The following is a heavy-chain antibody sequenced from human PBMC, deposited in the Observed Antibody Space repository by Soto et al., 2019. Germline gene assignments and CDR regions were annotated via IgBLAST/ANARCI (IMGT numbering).Heavy chain of an antibody. V-gene: IGHV3-23*01. J-gene: IGHJ3*02. CDR1: GFTFSSYA. CDR2: ISGSGGST. Sequence: GGSLRLSCAASGFTFSSYAMSWVRQAPGKGLEWVSAISGSGGSTYYADSVKGRFTISRDNSKNTLYLQMNSLRAEDTAVYYCGVLGSSGSVYSRKTRGDAFDIWGQGTMVTVSS. D-gene: IGHD6-19*01. CDR3: GVLGSSGSVYSRKTRGDAFDI.